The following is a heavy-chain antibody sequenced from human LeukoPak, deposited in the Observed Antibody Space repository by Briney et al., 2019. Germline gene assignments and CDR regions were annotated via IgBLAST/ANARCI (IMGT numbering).Heavy chain of an antibody. CDR1: GDSFNYFY. CDR3: ARTTEGGYTYGYFYYYYMDV. D-gene: IGHD5-18*01. CDR2: IYNSGST. V-gene: IGHV4-59*01. J-gene: IGHJ6*03. Sequence: SETLSLTCTVSGDSFNYFYWSWIRQPPGKGLEWIGYIYNSGSTNYNPSLKSRVTISVDTSKNQFSLKLTSVTAADTAVYYCARTTEGGYTYGYFYYYYMDVWGQGTLVTVSS.